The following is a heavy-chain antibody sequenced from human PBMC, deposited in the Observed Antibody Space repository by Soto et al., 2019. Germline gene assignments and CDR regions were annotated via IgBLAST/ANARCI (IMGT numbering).Heavy chain of an antibody. CDR2: IIPIFGSA. V-gene: IGHV1-69*01. CDR1: GGTFSTNA. CDR3: ARQFDSDTSGYYYAY. Sequence: QVQLVQSGAEVKKPGSSVKVSCKASGGTFSTNAISWVRQAPGQGLEWMGGIIPIFGSANYAQKFQGRVTITADECTCTVYMELSSLRSEDTAVYYCARQFDSDTSGYYYAYWGQGTLVTVSS. J-gene: IGHJ4*02. D-gene: IGHD3-22*01.